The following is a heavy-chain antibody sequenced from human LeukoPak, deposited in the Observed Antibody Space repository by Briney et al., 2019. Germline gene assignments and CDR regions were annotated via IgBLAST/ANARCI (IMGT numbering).Heavy chain of an antibody. V-gene: IGHV3-53*01. CDR3: ARDLGRDSFDI. J-gene: IGHJ3*02. Sequence: GGSLRLSCAASGFTVSSIDMSWVRQAPGEGLEWVSVIYSGGNTYYADSVQDRFTNSRDNSKNTLYLQMTNLRADDTAVYYCARDLGRDSFDIWGQGT. D-gene: IGHD2-15*01. CDR1: GFTVSSID. CDR2: IYSGGNT.